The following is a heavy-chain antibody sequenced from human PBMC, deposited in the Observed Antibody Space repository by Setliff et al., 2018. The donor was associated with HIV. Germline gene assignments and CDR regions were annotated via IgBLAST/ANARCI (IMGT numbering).Heavy chain of an antibody. CDR2: IYTSGST. J-gene: IGHJ2*01. Sequence: PSETLSLTCTVSGGSISSYYWSWIRQPAGKGLEWIGRIYTSGSTNYNPSLKSRVTMSVDTSKNQFSLKLCSVTAADTAVYYCARDRGDRDRDYWYFDLWGRGTLVTVSS. CDR1: GGSISSYY. CDR3: ARDRGDRDRDYWYFDL. V-gene: IGHV4-4*07. D-gene: IGHD3-16*02.